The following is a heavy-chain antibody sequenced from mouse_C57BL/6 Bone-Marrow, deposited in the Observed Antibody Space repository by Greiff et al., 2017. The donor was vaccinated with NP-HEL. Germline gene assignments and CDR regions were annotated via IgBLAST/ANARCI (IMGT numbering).Heavy chain of an antibody. J-gene: IGHJ4*01. CDR3: ARCPYYGSSYDYAMDD. D-gene: IGHD1-1*01. CDR2: ISSGSSTI. V-gene: IGHV5-17*01. CDR1: GFTFSDYG. Sequence: EVKVVESGGGLVKPGGSLKLSCAASGFTFSDYGMHWVRQAPEKGLECVAYISSGSSTIYYADTVKGRFTISRDNAKNTLFLQMTSLRSEDTAMYYCARCPYYGSSYDYAMDDWSQGTSVTVSS.